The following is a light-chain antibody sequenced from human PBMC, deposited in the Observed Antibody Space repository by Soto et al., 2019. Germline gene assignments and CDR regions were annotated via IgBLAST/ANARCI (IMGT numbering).Light chain of an antibody. V-gene: IGLV1-40*01. Sequence: VLTQPPSVSGAPGQRVTISCTGSSSNIGAGYDVHWYQQVPGAAPKLLISGNSNRPSGVPDRFSGSKSGTSASLAIAGLQPEDEADYYCQSYDTSLSGFYVFGSGTKV. CDR1: SSNIGAGYD. J-gene: IGLJ1*01. CDR3: QSYDTSLSGFYV. CDR2: GNS.